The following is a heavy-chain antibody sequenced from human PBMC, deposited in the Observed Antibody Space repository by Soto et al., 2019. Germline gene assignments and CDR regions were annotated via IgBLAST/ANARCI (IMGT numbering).Heavy chain of an antibody. D-gene: IGHD6-19*01. CDR2: IYYSGST. CDR3: ARESVSSIAVAGVFGY. V-gene: IGHV4-39*02. Sequence: SETLSLTCTVSGDSISSGAYYWSWVRQSPGKGLEWIGCIYYSGSTYYNPSLKSRVTISVDTSKNQFSLKLSSVTAADTAVYYCARESVSSIAVAGVFGYWGQGTLVTVSS. J-gene: IGHJ4*02. CDR1: GDSISSGAYY.